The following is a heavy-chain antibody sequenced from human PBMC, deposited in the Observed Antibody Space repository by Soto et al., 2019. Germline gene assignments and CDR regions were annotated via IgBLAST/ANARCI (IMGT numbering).Heavy chain of an antibody. V-gene: IGHV1-2*04. CDR2: INPNSGGT. CDR3: ARGTLLYIVYDSPSCFDP. Sequence: GASVKVSCKASGYTFTGYYMHWVRQAPGQGLEWMGWINPNSGGTNYAQKFQGWVTMTRDTSISTAYMELSRLRSDDTAVYYCARGTLLYIVYDSPSCFDPRGQGTLVTV. D-gene: IGHD5-12*01. J-gene: IGHJ5*02. CDR1: GYTFTGYY.